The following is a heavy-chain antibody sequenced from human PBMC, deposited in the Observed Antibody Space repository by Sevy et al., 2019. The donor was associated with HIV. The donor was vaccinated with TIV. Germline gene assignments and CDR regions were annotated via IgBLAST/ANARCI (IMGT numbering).Heavy chain of an antibody. Sequence: GGSLRLSCAASGFTFSKYSMSWVRQPPGKGLEWVSTLSFGCGERNYADSVKGRFTISRDNSKSSVYLQMNNLRPEDTAVYYCARAGCTKPHDYWGQGTLVTVSS. CDR3: ARAGCTKPHDY. V-gene: IGHV3-23*01. J-gene: IGHJ4*02. D-gene: IGHD2-8*01. CDR1: GFTFSKYS. CDR2: LSFGCGER.